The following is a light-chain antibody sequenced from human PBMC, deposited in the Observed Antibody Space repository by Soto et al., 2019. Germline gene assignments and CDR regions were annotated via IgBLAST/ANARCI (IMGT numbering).Light chain of an antibody. CDR3: QQYDSYSPWT. CDR1: QSISTW. Sequence: DIQMTQSPSTLSASVGDTVTITCRASQSISTWLAWYQQKPGKAPKLLIYKASTLESGVPSRFSGSGSGTKFTLTISSLQPEAFATYYCQQYDSYSPWTFGQGTKVEIK. V-gene: IGKV1-5*03. CDR2: KAS. J-gene: IGKJ1*01.